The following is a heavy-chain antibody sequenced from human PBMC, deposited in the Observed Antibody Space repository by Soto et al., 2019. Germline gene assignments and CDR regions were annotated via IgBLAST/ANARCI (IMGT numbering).Heavy chain of an antibody. Sequence: GESRKIACKGSVYSFTSYWIGWVRQMPGKGLEWMGIIYPGDSDTRYSPSFQGQVTISADKSISTAYLQWSSLKASDTAMYYCARLPEGSGSPTDYWGQGTLVTVSS. CDR3: ARLPEGSGSPTDY. CDR2: IYPGDSDT. J-gene: IGHJ4*02. CDR1: VYSFTSYW. D-gene: IGHD1-26*01. V-gene: IGHV5-51*01.